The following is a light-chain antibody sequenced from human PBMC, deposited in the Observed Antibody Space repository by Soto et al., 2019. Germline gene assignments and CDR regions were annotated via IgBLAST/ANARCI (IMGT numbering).Light chain of an antibody. V-gene: IGKV1-39*01. J-gene: IGKJ5*01. Sequence: DIQMTQSPSSLSASVGDRITITCRASRDIGSDLSWYQQKPGKAPTLLIYAASNLQSGVPSRFRGSGYGTDFALTITSLQPEDFATYYCQQSYNSPPITFGQGTRLEIK. CDR3: QQSYNSPPIT. CDR2: AAS. CDR1: RDIGSD.